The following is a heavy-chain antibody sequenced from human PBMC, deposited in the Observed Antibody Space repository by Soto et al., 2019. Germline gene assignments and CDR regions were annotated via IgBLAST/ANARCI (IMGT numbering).Heavy chain of an antibody. CDR3: ARDLDSGYDWIVGY. V-gene: IGHV1-69*08. Sequence: QVQLVQSGAEVKKPGSSVKVSCEASGGTFSRYTISWVRQAPGQGLEWMGRIVPLVDITNYSLKFQGRVTITPDKSASTVYMALRGLRPEERAIYYCARDLDSGYDWIVGYWGQGTLVTVSS. J-gene: IGHJ4*02. CDR1: GGTFSRYT. CDR2: IVPLVDIT. D-gene: IGHD5-12*01.